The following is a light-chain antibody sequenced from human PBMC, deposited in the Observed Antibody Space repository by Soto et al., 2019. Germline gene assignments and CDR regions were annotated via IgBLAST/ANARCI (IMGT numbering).Light chain of an antibody. CDR3: QQANGFPFT. V-gene: IGKV1-12*01. J-gene: IGKJ3*01. Sequence: DLQMTQSPSSVSASVGDRVTITCRASHGVSSWLAWYQQKPGKAPKLLIYAASSLQSGVPSRFSGSGSGADFTLTISSLQPEYFATYYCQQANGFPFTFGPGTKVDIK. CDR1: HGVSSW. CDR2: AAS.